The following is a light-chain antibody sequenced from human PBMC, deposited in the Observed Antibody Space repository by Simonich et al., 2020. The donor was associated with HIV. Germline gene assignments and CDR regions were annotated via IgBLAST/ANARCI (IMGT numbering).Light chain of an antibody. CDR2: DAS. J-gene: IGKJ4*01. CDR1: QDIANS. Sequence: DIQMTQSTSSLSASVGDRVTITCQASQDIANSLNWYQQKPGKAPKLLIFDASNLDTGVPSRFSGSASGTDFTFAISSLQPEDIATYFCQQYHNLPLTFAGGTKVEIK. V-gene: IGKV1-33*01. CDR3: QQYHNLPLT.